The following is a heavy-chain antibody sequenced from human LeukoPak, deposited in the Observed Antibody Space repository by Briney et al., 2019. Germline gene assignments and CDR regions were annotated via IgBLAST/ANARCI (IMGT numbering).Heavy chain of an antibody. CDR1: GGSISSYY. CDR3: AQAGPGYGDYVSNWFDP. J-gene: IGHJ5*02. D-gene: IGHD4-17*01. CDR2: IYYSGST. V-gene: IGHV4-59*01. Sequence: SETLSLTCTVSGGSISSYYWSWIRQPPGKGLEWIGYIYYSGSTNYNPSLKSRVTISVDTSKNQFSLKLSSVTAADTAVYYCAQAGPGYGDYVSNWFDPWGQGTLVTVSS.